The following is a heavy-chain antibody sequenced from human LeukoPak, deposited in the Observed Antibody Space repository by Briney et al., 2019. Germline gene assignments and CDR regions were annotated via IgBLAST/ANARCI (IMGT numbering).Heavy chain of an antibody. V-gene: IGHV3-48*03. Sequence: PGGSLRLSCAASGFTFSSYEMNWVRQAPGKGLAWVSYISSSGSTMYYADSVKGRFTISRDNAKNSLYLQMNSLRAEDTAVYYCARDFDGDYYFDYWGQGTLVTVSS. CDR3: ARDFDGDYYFDY. CDR2: ISSSGSTM. CDR1: GFTFSSYE. J-gene: IGHJ4*02. D-gene: IGHD4-17*01.